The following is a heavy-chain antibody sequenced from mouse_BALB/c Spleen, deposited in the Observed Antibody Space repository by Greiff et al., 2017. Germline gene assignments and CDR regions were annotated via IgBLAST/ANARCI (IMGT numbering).Heavy chain of an antibody. V-gene: IGHV5-9-4*01. D-gene: IGHD2-1*01. CDR2: ISSGGSYT. J-gene: IGHJ4*01. CDR1: GFTFSSYA. CDR3: ARGAYGNYEPRRAMDY. Sequence: EVKLMESGGGLVKPGGSLKLSCAASGFTFSSYAMSWVRQSPEKRLEWVAEISSGGSYTYYPDTVTGRFTISRDHAKNTLYLEMSSLRSEDTAMYYCARGAYGNYEPRRAMDYWGQGTSVTVS.